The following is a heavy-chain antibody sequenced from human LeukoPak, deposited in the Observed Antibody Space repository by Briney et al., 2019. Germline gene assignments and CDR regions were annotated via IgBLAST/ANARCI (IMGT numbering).Heavy chain of an antibody. CDR2: ISGGGETT. CDR3: ARDYADYVGYFFFDY. CDR1: GFTFSNAW. D-gene: IGHD4-17*01. V-gene: IGHV3-23*01. Sequence: PGGSLRLSRAASGFTFSNAWMSWVRQAPGKGLEWVSSISGGGETTYYADSAKGRFTISRDNSQNTLYLQMNSLRAEDTAVYYCARDYADYVGYFFFDYWGQGTLVTVSS. J-gene: IGHJ4*02.